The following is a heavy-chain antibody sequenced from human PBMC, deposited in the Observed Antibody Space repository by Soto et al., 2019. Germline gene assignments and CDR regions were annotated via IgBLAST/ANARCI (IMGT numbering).Heavy chain of an antibody. Sequence: QVQLVQSGAEVKMPGASVKVSCKASGYTFSSFDINWVRQVTGQGLEWMGWMSPNSGNTGCAQKFQARLTMTRNTSISAAYMELSSLRSEDTAVYYCAIRHDGRQSTMDVWGQGTTVTVSS. D-gene: IGHD1-1*01. CDR3: AIRHDGRQSTMDV. CDR1: GYTFSSFD. CDR2: MSPNSGNT. J-gene: IGHJ6*02. V-gene: IGHV1-8*01.